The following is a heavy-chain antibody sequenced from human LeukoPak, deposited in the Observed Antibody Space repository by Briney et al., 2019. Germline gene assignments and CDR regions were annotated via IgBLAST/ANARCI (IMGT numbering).Heavy chain of an antibody. CDR2: INPNSGDA. CDR1: GYFFTGYY. D-gene: IGHD6-19*01. Sequence: EASVTVSCTASGYFFTGYYIHWVRQAPGQGLEWMGRINPNSGDANYAQKFQGRVTMTRDTSISTAHMELSSLRSEDTAVYYCARVERAYSSGWDFDYWGQGTLVTVSS. V-gene: IGHV1-2*06. CDR3: ARVERAYSSGWDFDY. J-gene: IGHJ4*02.